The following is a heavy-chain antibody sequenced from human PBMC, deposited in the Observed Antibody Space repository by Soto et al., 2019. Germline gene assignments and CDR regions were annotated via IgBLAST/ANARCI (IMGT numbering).Heavy chain of an antibody. CDR1: GGTFSSYA. J-gene: IGHJ6*02. Sequence: SVKVSCKASGGTFSSYAISWVRQAPGQGLEWMGGIIPIFGTANYAQKFQGRVTITADESTSTAYMELSSLRSEDTAVYYCARGPAKVVPAAMAHYYYGMDVWGQGTTVTVSS. V-gene: IGHV1-69*13. D-gene: IGHD2-2*01. CDR3: ARGPAKVVPAAMAHYYYGMDV. CDR2: IIPIFGTA.